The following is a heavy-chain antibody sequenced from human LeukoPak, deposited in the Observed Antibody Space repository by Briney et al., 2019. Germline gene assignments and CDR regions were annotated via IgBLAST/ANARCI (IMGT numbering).Heavy chain of an antibody. CDR3: AREKWELQDWGVDY. D-gene: IGHD1-26*01. J-gene: IGHJ4*02. V-gene: IGHV3-7*03. CDR1: GFTFSSYW. CDR2: INQDGTEK. Sequence: GGSLRLSCAASGFTFSSYWMSWVRQAPGEGLEWVAKINQDGTEKAYVDSVRGRFTISRDNAKNSLFLQMNSLRAEDTAVYYCAREKWELQDWGVDYWGQGTLVTVSS.